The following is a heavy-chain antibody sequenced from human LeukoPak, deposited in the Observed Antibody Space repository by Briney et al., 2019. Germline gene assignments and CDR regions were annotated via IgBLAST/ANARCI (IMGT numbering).Heavy chain of an antibody. D-gene: IGHD4-17*01. CDR3: ARHLYGDYGPFDY. J-gene: IGHJ4*02. Sequence: PSETLSLACTVSGGSLSSSGYYWGWIRQPPGKGLEWIGSIYYSGSTYYNPSLKSRVTISVDTSKNQFSLKVSSVTAADTALYYCARHLYGDYGPFDYWGQGTLVTVSS. CDR1: GGSLSSSGYY. V-gene: IGHV4-39*01. CDR2: IYYSGST.